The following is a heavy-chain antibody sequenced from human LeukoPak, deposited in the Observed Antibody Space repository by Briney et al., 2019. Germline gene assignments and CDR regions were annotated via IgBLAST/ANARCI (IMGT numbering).Heavy chain of an antibody. D-gene: IGHD2-2*01. CDR1: GFTFSSYA. Sequence: PGGSLRLSCAASGFTFSSYAMSWVRQAPGKGLEWVSAISGSGGSTYYADSVKGRFTISRDNSKNTLYLQMNSLRAEDTAVYYCAKSLYCSSTSCSGAAFDIWGQGTMVTVSS. CDR2: ISGSGGST. J-gene: IGHJ3*02. V-gene: IGHV3-23*01. CDR3: AKSLYCSSTSCSGAAFDI.